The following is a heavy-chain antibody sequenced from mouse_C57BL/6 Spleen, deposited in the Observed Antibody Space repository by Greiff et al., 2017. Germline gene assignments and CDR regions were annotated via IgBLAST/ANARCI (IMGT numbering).Heavy chain of an antibody. D-gene: IGHD1-1*01. CDR1: GYTFTSYW. J-gene: IGHJ4*01. CDR3: HYYGSSYGSMDY. Sequence: VQLQQPGAELVKPGASVKLSCKASGYTFTSYWMHWVKQRPGQGLEWIVMIHPNSGSTNYNEKFKSKATLTVDKSSSTAYMQLSSLTSEDAAVYYCHYYGSSYGSMDYWGQGTSVTVSS. CDR2: IHPNSGST. V-gene: IGHV1-64*01.